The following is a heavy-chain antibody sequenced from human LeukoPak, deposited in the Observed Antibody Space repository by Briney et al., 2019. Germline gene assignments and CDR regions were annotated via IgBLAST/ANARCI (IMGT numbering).Heavy chain of an antibody. D-gene: IGHD3-3*01. Sequence: PGGSLRLSCAASGFTFSSDWMHWVRQAPGRGLVWVSRINSDGSSTSYADSVKGRFTISRDNAKNTLYLQMNSLRAEDTAVYYCARDLSARFYGYFDYWGQGTLVTVSS. CDR2: INSDGSST. CDR1: GFTFSSDW. V-gene: IGHV3-74*01. CDR3: ARDLSARFYGYFDY. J-gene: IGHJ4*02.